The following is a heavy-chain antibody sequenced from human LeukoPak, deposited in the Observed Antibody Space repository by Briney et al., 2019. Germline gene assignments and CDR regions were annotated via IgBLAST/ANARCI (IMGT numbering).Heavy chain of an antibody. V-gene: IGHV1-69*13. D-gene: IGHD1-14*01. CDR2: IIPIFGTA. CDR1: GGTFSSYA. Sequence: SVKASCKASGGTFSSYAISWVRQAPGQGLEWMGGIIPIFGTANYAQKFQGRVTITADESTGTAYMELSSLRSEDTAVYYCARMGVTAANITDYYYYYMDVWGKGTTVTISS. CDR3: ARMGVTAANITDYYYYYMDV. J-gene: IGHJ6*03.